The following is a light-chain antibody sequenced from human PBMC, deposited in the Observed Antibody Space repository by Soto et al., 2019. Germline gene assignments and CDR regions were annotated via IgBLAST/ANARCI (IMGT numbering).Light chain of an antibody. CDR3: QQYNSYSKT. V-gene: IGKV1-5*01. CDR1: QSISSW. Sequence: DIHITPSTSTLSASVGDRVTITCRASQSISSWLAWYQQKPGKAPKLLIYDASSLESGVPSRFSGSGSGTEFTLTISSLQPDDFATYYCQQYNSYSKTFGQGTKVDIK. CDR2: DAS. J-gene: IGKJ1*01.